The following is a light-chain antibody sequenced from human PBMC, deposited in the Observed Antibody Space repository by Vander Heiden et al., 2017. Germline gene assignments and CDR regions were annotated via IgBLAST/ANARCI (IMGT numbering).Light chain of an antibody. CDR3: QAWDSSTDVV. Sequence: SYELTQPPSVSVSPGQTASITCSGDKLGDKYACWYQQKPGQPPVLVIYQDSKRPSGNPERFSGSNSGNTATLTISGTQAMDEADYYCQAWDSSTDVVFGGGTKLTVL. V-gene: IGLV3-1*01. CDR1: KLGDKY. J-gene: IGLJ2*01. CDR2: QDS.